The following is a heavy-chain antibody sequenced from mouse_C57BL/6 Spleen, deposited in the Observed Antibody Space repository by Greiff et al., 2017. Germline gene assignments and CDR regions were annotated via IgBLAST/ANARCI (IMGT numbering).Heavy chain of an antibody. CDR3: ARSGLEYYFDY. CDR1: GYTFTSYW. CDR2: IDPSDSYT. Sequence: VQLQQPGAELVKPGASVKLSCKASGYTFTSYWMQWVKQRPGQGLEWIGEIDPSDSYTNYNQKFKGKATLTVDTSSSTAYMQLSSLTSEDSAVYYCARSGLEYYFDYWGQGTTLTVSS. J-gene: IGHJ2*01. D-gene: IGHD3-1*01. V-gene: IGHV1-50*01.